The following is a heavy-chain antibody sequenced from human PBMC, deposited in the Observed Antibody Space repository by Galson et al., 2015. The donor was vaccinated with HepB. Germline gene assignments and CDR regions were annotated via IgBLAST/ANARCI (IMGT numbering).Heavy chain of an antibody. V-gene: IGHV3-7*01. CDR3: ARDAYGGYYYYYGMDV. CDR2: IKQDGSEK. J-gene: IGHJ6*02. CDR1: GFTFSSYW. Sequence: SLRLSCAASGFTFSSYWMSWVRQAPGKGLEWVANIKQDGSEKYYVDSVKGRFTISRDNAKNSLYLQMNSLRAEDTAVYYCARDAYGGYYYYYGMDVWGQGTTVTVSS. D-gene: IGHD4-23*01.